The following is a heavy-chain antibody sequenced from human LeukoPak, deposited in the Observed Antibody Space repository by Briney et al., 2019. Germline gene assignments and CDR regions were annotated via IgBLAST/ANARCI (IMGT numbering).Heavy chain of an antibody. CDR3: ARQAYCSGTSCYPFDY. J-gene: IGHJ4*02. V-gene: IGHV4-59*08. CDR2: IHYSGST. D-gene: IGHD2-2*01. Sequence: KPSETLSLTCTVSRGSISSEFWSWIRQPPGKGLEWSRYIHYSGSTSYNPSLKSRVTISVDTSKNQFSLKRDSVTAADTAVYYCARQAYCSGTSCYPFDYWGQGTLVTVSS. CDR1: RGSISSEF.